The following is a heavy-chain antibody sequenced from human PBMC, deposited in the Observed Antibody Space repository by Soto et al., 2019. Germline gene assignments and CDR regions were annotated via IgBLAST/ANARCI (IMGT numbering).Heavy chain of an antibody. CDR2: IYYSGST. D-gene: IGHD3-3*01. V-gene: IGHV4-30-4*01. Sequence: QVQLQESGPGLVKPSQTLSLTCTVSGGSISSGDYYWSWIRQPPGKGLVWIGYIYYSGSTYYNPSLTGRVTISVDTSKNQLDLKLSSVTAADTAVYYCARPDLGASYFDYWGQGTLVTVSS. CDR3: ARPDLGASYFDY. J-gene: IGHJ4*02. CDR1: GGSISSGDYY.